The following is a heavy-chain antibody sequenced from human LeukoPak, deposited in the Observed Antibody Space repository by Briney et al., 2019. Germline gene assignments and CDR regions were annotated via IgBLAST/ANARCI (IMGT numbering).Heavy chain of an antibody. J-gene: IGHJ3*02. CDR2: IIPIFGTA. Sequence: ASVKVSCKASGGTFSSYAISWVRQAPGQGLEWMGGIIPIFGTANYAQKFQGRVTSTADESTSTAYMELSSLRSEDTAVYYCARDERHSAGAFDIWGQGTMVTVSS. V-gene: IGHV1-69*13. CDR3: ARDERHSAGAFDI. D-gene: IGHD2-21*01. CDR1: GGTFSSYA.